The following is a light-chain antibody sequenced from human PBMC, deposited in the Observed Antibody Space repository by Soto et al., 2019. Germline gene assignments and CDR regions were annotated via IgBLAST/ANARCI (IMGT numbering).Light chain of an antibody. V-gene: IGLV2-23*01. CDR1: SSDVGSYNL. Sequence: QSALTQPASVSGSPGQSITISCTGTSSDVGSYNLVSWYQQHPGKAPKLMIYEGSKRPSGVSNRFSGSKSGNTASLTISGIQAEDEADYYCCSYAGSSTLNWVFGGGTKLTVL. CDR3: CSYAGSSTLNWV. J-gene: IGLJ3*02. CDR2: EGS.